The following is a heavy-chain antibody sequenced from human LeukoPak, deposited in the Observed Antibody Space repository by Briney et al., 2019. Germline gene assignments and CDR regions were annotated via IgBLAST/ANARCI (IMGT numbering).Heavy chain of an antibody. V-gene: IGHV1-18*01. CDR3: ATGYSGLVSHI. Sequence: ASVKVSCKASGYTFTSYGISWVRQAPGQGLEWMGWISAYNGNTNYAQKLQGRVTMTEDTSTDTAYMELSSLRSEDTAVYYCATGYSGLVSHIWGQGTMVTVSS. J-gene: IGHJ3*02. CDR2: ISAYNGNT. D-gene: IGHD1-26*01. CDR1: GYTFTSYG.